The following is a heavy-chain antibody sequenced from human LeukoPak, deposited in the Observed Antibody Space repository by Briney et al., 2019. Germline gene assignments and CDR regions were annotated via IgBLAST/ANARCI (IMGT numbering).Heavy chain of an antibody. V-gene: IGHV4-61*02. CDR1: GGSISSGSYY. Sequence: SSEALSLTCTVSGGSISSGSYYWNWIRQPAGKGLEWIGRIYSSGSTNYNPSLKSRVTISVDTSKNQFSLKLSSVTAADTAVYYCAREEDQAYYYGSGSYFEYWGQGTLVTVSS. J-gene: IGHJ4*02. CDR2: IYSSGST. D-gene: IGHD3-10*01. CDR3: AREEDQAYYYGSGSYFEY.